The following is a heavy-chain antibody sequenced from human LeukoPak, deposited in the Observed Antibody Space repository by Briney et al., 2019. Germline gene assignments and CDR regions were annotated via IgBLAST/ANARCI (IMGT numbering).Heavy chain of an antibody. V-gene: IGHV3-64D*06. Sequence: GGSLRLSCAASGFTFSDHYMDWVRQAPGKGLEYVSAISSIGDNTYYADSVKGRFTISRDNSKNTLYLQMSSLRPEDTAVYYCVKIPGSYSIDYWGQGTLVTVSS. J-gene: IGHJ4*02. D-gene: IGHD3-10*01. CDR2: ISSIGDNT. CDR1: GFTFSDHY. CDR3: VKIPGSYSIDY.